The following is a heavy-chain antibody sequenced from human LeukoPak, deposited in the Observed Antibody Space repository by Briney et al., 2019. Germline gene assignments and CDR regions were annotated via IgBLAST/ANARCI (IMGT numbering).Heavy chain of an antibody. V-gene: IGHV1-18*01. CDR1: GYTFTSYG. J-gene: IGHJ5*02. CDR3: ARNPYGTGQFDP. D-gene: IGHD2-8*02. Sequence: ASVKVSCKASGYTFTSYGISWVRQAPGQGLEWMGWISAYNGNTNYAQKLQGRVTMTRDTSINTAYMELSSLTSEDTAVYYCARNPYGTGQFDPWGQGILVTVSS. CDR2: ISAYNGNT.